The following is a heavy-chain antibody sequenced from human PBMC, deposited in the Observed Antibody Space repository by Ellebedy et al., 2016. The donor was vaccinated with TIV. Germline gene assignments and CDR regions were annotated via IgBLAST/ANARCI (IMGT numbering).Heavy chain of an antibody. D-gene: IGHD2-15*01. CDR3: ARGVVGAGNGNEY. CDR1: GFTLSNYW. V-gene: IGHV3-74*01. J-gene: IGHJ4*02. CDR2: INSDGSNT. Sequence: GESLKISCAASGFTLSNYWMHWVRQAPGKGLVWVSRINSDGSNTRYVDSVKGRFTISRDSAKNTLYLQMNSLRAEDTAVYYCARGVVGAGNGNEYWGRGTLVTVSS.